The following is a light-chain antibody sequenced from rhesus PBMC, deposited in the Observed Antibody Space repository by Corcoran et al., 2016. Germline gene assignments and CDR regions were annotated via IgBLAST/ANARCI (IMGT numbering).Light chain of an antibody. V-gene: IGKV3-24*04. Sequence: EIVMTQSPATLALSPGERATLSCRASQRVSSYLAWYQQKPGQAPRLLMYGASSRATGIPDRFSGRGSGTEFTHPISSLEPEDVGVYFCLQSSNWPYSFGQGTKVEIK. CDR2: GAS. J-gene: IGKJ2*01. CDR1: QRVSSY. CDR3: LQSSNWPYS.